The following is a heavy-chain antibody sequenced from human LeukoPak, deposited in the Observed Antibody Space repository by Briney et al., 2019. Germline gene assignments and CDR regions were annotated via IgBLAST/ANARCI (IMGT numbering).Heavy chain of an antibody. Sequence: PSETLSLTCTVSGGSISSSSYYWGWIRQPPGKGLEWIGSIYYSGSTYYNPSLKSRVTISVDTSKNQFSLKLSSVTAANTAVYYCATRDYGSGSCNVYYGMDVWGQGTTVTVSS. J-gene: IGHJ6*02. CDR3: ATRDYGSGSCNVYYGMDV. CDR2: IYYSGST. CDR1: GGSISSSSYY. D-gene: IGHD3-10*01. V-gene: IGHV4-39*01.